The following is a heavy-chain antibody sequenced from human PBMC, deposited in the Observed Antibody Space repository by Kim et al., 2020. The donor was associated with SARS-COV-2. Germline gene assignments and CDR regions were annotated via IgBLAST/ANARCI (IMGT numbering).Heavy chain of an antibody. D-gene: IGHD2-2*02. CDR3: ARLHCSSTSCYTIEAFYYYYYYMDV. Sequence: GGSLRLSCAASGFTFSSYSMNWVRQAPGKGLEWVSSISSSSSYIYYADSVKGRFTISRDNAKNSLYLQMNSLRAEDTAVYYCARLHCSSTSCYTIEAFYYYYYYMDVWGKGTTVTVSS. J-gene: IGHJ6*03. CDR2: ISSSSSYI. V-gene: IGHV3-21*01. CDR1: GFTFSSYS.